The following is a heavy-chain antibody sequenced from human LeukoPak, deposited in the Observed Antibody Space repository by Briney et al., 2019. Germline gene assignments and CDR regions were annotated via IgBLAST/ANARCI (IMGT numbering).Heavy chain of an antibody. CDR2: IISSTSTR. Sequence: GGSLRLSCAASGFTFSSYTMNWIRQAPGKGLEWVSYIISSTSTRSYADSVMGRFTISRDNDKNSLYLQMNSLRPEDTAVYYCARDKDYAFDIWGQGTIVTVSS. V-gene: IGHV3-48*01. CDR1: GFTFSSYT. J-gene: IGHJ3*02. D-gene: IGHD3-16*01. CDR3: ARDKDYAFDI.